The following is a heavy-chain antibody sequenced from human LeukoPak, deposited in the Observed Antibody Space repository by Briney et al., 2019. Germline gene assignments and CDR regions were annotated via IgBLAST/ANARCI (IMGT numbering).Heavy chain of an antibody. J-gene: IGHJ3*02. CDR2: ISSNGGST. CDR3: ARDSQYAFDI. CDR1: GFTFSSYA. Sequence: PAGGSLRLSCSASGFTFSSYAMHWVRQAPGKRLEYVSAISSNGGSTYYADSVKGRFTISRDNAKNSLYLQMNSLRDEDTAVYYCARDSQYAFDIWGQGTMVTVSS. V-gene: IGHV3-64*04.